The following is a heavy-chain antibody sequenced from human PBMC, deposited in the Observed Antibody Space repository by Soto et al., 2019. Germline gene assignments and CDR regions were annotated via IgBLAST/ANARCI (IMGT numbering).Heavy chain of an antibody. CDR2: FDPEDGET. J-gene: IGHJ4*02. Sequence: ASVKVSFKVSGYTLTELSMHWVRQAPGKGLEWMGGFDPEDGETIYAQKFQGRVTMTEDTSTDTAYMELSSLRSEDTAVYYCATRAIRGTPTVTLVLDYWGQGTLVTVSS. V-gene: IGHV1-24*01. CDR3: ATRAIRGTPTVTLVLDY. CDR1: GYTLTELS. D-gene: IGHD4-17*01.